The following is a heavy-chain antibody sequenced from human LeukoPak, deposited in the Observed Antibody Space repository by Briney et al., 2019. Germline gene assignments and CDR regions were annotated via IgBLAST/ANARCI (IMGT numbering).Heavy chain of an antibody. J-gene: IGHJ4*02. CDR3: ARVKGYDSSSPGLEY. V-gene: IGHV1-2*02. CDR2: INPKSGGT. Sequence: ASVKVSCKASGYTFTGYSMHWVRQAPGEGLEWMGVINPKSGGTNYAQKFRGRVTMTRDTSISTAYMELSRLRSDDTAVYYCARVKGYDSSSPGLEYWGQGTLVTVSS. D-gene: IGHD6-6*01. CDR1: GYTFTGYS.